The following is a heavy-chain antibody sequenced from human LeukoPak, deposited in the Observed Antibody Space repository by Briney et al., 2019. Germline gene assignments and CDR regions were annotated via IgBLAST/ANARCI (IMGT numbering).Heavy chain of an antibody. V-gene: IGHV3-13*01. CDR2: IGTAGDT. Sequence: GGSLRLSCAASGFTFSGHDMHWVRQPTGKGLEWVSGIGTAGDTHYPGSVKGRFTISRENAKNSLYLQMNSLRAGDTAVYYCARASSGLDYWGQGILVTVSS. D-gene: IGHD3-22*01. CDR3: ARASSGLDY. J-gene: IGHJ4*02. CDR1: GFTFSGHD.